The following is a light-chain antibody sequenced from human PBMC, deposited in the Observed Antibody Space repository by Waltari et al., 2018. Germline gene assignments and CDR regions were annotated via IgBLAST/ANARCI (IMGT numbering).Light chain of an antibody. CDR2: GAS. CDR3: QQYNNWPYT. CDR1: QSVSSN. Sequence: EIVMTQSPATLSVSPGERATLSCRASQSVSSNLAWYQQKPGQAPRPLIYGASTRATGIPARFSGSGSGTEFTLTISSLQSEDFAVYYCQQYNNWPYTFGQGTKVEIK. V-gene: IGKV3-15*01. J-gene: IGKJ1*01.